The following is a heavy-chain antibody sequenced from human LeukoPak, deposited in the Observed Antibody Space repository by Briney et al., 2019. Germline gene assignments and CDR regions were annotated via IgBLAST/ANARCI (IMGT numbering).Heavy chain of an antibody. CDR2: IYYSGST. CDR1: GGSISSYY. D-gene: IGHD2-2*01. V-gene: IGHV4-59*12. CDR3: ARDGEYCSSTSCYGRTWFDP. Sequence: SETLSLTCTVSGGSISSYYWSWIRQPPGKGLEWIEYIYYSGSTNYNPSLKSRVTISVDTSKNQFSLKLSSVTAADTAVYYCARDGEYCSSTSCYGRTWFDPWGQGTLVTVSS. J-gene: IGHJ5*02.